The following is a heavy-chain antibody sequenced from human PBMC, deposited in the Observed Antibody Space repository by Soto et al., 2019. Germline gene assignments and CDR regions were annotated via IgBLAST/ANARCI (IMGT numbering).Heavy chain of an antibody. CDR3: AREYHEYSSCWYIRRDYYYYGMDV. CDR2: ISAYNGNT. J-gene: IGHJ6*02. CDR1: GYTFTSYG. D-gene: IGHD6-19*01. V-gene: IGHV1-18*01. Sequence: QVQLVQSGAEVKKPGASVKVSCKASGYTFTSYGISWVRQAPGQGLEWMGWISAYNGNTNYAQKLQGRVTMTTDTSTSTAYMELRSLRSDDTAVYYCAREYHEYSSCWYIRRDYYYYGMDVWGQGTTVTVSS.